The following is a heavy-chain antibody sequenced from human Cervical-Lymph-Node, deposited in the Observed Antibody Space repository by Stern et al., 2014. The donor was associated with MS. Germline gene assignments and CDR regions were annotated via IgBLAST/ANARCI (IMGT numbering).Heavy chain of an antibody. Sequence: VKLAESGPEVKKPGASVTVPCKASGYTFTSYGISVVRQAPRQGLDWMGWISAYNDNTNYAQKLQGRVTMTTDTSTSTAYMELRSLRSDDTAVYYCARGLLGSENAFDIWGQGTMVTVSS. CDR2: ISAYNDNT. V-gene: IGHV1-18*01. CDR1: GYTFTSYG. J-gene: IGHJ3*02. D-gene: IGHD2-15*01. CDR3: ARGLLGSENAFDI.